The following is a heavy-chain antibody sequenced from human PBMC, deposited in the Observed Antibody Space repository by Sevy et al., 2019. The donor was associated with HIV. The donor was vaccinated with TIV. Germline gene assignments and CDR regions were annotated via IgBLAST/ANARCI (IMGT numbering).Heavy chain of an antibody. CDR2: IRNDGSNK. J-gene: IGHJ6*02. CDR3: AKTPHPAVTISYGLDV. Sequence: GGSLRLSCAASGFIFSSYGMHWVRQAPGKGLEWLTFIRNDGSNKYYADSVKGRFTISRDNSKNMVCLQMNSLRPEDTAVYYCAKTPHPAVTISYGLDVWGQGTTVTVSS. CDR1: GFIFSSYG. D-gene: IGHD4-17*01. V-gene: IGHV3-30*02.